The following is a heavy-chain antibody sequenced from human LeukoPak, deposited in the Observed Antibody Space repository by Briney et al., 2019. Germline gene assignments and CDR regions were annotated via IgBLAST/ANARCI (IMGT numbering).Heavy chain of an antibody. CDR2: ISGSGGST. V-gene: IGHV3-23*01. CDR1: GFTFSSYA. CDR3: AKNRERIYSSGWWADP. J-gene: IGHJ5*02. D-gene: IGHD6-19*01. Sequence: GGSLRLSCAASGFTFSSYAMSWVRQAPGKGLEWVSAISGSGGSTYYADSVKGRFTISRDNSKNTLYLQMNSLRAEDTAVYYCAKNRERIYSSGWWADPWGQGTLVTVSS.